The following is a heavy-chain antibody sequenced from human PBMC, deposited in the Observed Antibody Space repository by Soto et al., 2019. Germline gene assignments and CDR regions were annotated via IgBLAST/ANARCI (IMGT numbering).Heavy chain of an antibody. Sequence: HPGGSLRLSCAACGFTFTNFAMNGVRQVPGKGLEWVAAISGTGGSTFYSDSLGGRFTISRDNSKNILFLQMKSLKAGDTAVYYCAKTSSASERDSPGWWGQGTLVTVSS. D-gene: IGHD2-21*01. V-gene: IGHV3-23*01. J-gene: IGHJ4*02. CDR3: AKTSSASERDSPGW. CDR1: GFTFTNFA. CDR2: ISGTGGST.